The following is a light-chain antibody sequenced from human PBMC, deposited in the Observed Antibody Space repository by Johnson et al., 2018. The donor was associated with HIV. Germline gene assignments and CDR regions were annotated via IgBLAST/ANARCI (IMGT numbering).Light chain of an antibody. CDR2: ENN. J-gene: IGLJ1*01. CDR3: GTWDSSLNSYV. V-gene: IGLV1-51*02. Sequence: QSVLTQPPSVSAAPGQKVTISCSGSSSNIGNNSVSWYQQLPGTAPKLLIYENNKRPSGIPDRFSGSKSGTSTTLGITGLQTGDEADYYCGTWDSSLNSYVFGTGTKVSVL. CDR1: SSNIGNNS.